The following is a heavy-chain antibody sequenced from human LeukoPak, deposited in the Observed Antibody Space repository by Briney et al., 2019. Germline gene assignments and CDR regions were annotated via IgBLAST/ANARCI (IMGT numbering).Heavy chain of an antibody. D-gene: IGHD1-26*01. J-gene: IGHJ4*02. Sequence: GGSLRLSCAASGFTFSDYYMSWIRQAPGKGREWVSYISLTSSHTNYADSVKGRFTISRDNAKNSLYLQMNSLRAEDTAVYYCARDWVGATSPLDYWGQGTLVTVSS. CDR3: ARDWVGATSPLDY. CDR1: GFTFSDYY. V-gene: IGHV3-11*05. CDR2: ISLTSSHT.